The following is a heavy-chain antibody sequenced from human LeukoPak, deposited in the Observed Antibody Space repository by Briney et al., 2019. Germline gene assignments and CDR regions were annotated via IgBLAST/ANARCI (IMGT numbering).Heavy chain of an antibody. D-gene: IGHD5-18*01. CDR3: ARGVSRGYSYGRYYMDV. V-gene: IGHV1-46*01. Sequence: GASVKVSCKASGYTFTSYYMHWVRQAPGQGLEWMGIINPSGGSTSYAQKFQGRVTMTRDMSTSTVYMELSSLRSEDTAVYYCARGVSRGYSYGRYYMDVWGKGTTVTVSS. CDR2: INPSGGST. CDR1: GYTFTSYY. J-gene: IGHJ6*03.